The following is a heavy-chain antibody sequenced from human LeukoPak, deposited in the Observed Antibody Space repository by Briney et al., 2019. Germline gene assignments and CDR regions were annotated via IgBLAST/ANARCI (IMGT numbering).Heavy chain of an antibody. CDR1: GYTFTSYG. CDR2: ISAYNGNT. Sequence: ASVKVSCKASGYTFTSYGISWVRQAPGQGLEWMGWISAYNGNTNYAQKLQGRVTMTTDTSTSTAYMELRSLRSEDTAVYYCARATYYYDSSGYSLFGYWGQGTLVTVSS. D-gene: IGHD3-22*01. J-gene: IGHJ4*02. V-gene: IGHV1-18*01. CDR3: ARATYYYDSSGYSLFGY.